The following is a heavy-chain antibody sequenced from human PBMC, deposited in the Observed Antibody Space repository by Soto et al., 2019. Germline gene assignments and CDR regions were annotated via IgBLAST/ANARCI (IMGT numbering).Heavy chain of an antibody. CDR2: INHSGST. J-gene: IGHJ6*02. CDR3: FYGDYYYGMDV. CDR1: GGSFSGYY. V-gene: IGHV4-34*01. Sequence: LSLTFAVYGGSFSGYYWSWIRQPPGKGLEWIGEINHSGSTNYNPSLKSRVTISVDTSKNQFSLKLSSVTAADTAVYYCFYGDYYYGMDVWGQGTTVTVSS. D-gene: IGHD4-17*01.